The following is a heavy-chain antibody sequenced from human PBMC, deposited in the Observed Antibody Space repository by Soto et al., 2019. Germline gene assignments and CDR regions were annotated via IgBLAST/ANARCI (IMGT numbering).Heavy chain of an antibody. Sequence: EVQVVESGGGLVQPGGSLRLSCAASGFTVSNNYMTWVRQAPGKGLEWVSLIYSRGGTDYADSVKGRFTISRDNSKNMVYLQMNSLRVAETAVYYWARGGSGSQTVGYWGQGARVTVSS. D-gene: IGHD1-26*01. V-gene: IGHV3-66*01. CDR3: ARGGSGSQTVGY. CDR1: GFTVSNNY. CDR2: IYSRGGT. J-gene: IGHJ4*02.